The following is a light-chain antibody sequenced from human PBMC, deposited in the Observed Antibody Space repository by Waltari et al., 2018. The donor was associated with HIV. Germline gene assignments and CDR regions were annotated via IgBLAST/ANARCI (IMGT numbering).Light chain of an antibody. CDR3: ATWDDILNGPV. J-gene: IGLJ2*01. CDR1: YPNIGNHP. Sequence: QSVLTQPPSVSEAPRQRVTIPCAGTYPNIGNHPVNWYQQVPGKTPRLLIYYNDLLSSGVSDRFSGSKSGTSASLAISVLQSEDEADYYCATWDDILNGPVFGGGTKLTVL. CDR2: YND. V-gene: IGLV1-36*01.